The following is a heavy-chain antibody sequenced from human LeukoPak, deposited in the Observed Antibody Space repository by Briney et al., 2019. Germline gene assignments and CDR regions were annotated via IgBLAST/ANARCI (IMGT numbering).Heavy chain of an antibody. D-gene: IGHD4-17*01. Sequence: GGSLRLSCAASGFTFSSYSMNWVRQAPGKGLEWVSSISSSSSYIYYADSVKGRFTIARDNAKNSLYLQMNSLRAEDTAVYYCERVTDYALHIDYWGQGTLVTVSS. J-gene: IGHJ4*02. CDR3: ERVTDYALHIDY. V-gene: IGHV3-21*01. CDR2: ISSSSSYI. CDR1: GFTFSSYS.